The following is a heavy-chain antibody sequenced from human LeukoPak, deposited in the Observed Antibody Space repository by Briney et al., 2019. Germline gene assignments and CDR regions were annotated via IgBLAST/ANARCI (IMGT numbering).Heavy chain of an antibody. CDR1: GFTFSSYS. CDR2: ISSSSSYI. J-gene: IGHJ4*02. Sequence: GGSLRFSCAASGFTFSSYSMNWVRQAPGKGLEWVSSISSSSSYIYYADSVKGRFTISRDNAKNSLYLQMNSLRAEDTAVYYCARELGVVVPATPGWGQGTLVTVSS. D-gene: IGHD2-2*01. CDR3: ARELGVVVPATPG. V-gene: IGHV3-21*01.